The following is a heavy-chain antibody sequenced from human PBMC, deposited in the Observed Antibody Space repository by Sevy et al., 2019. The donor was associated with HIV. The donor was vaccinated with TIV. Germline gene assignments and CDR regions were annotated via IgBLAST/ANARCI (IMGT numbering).Heavy chain of an antibody. D-gene: IGHD3-16*01. CDR1: GDSVSSNSAV. Sequence: SQTLSLTCAISGDSVSSNSAVWNWIRQSPSRGLEWLGRTYYRSKWYNDYTASVKSRITINPDTSKNQFSLQLNSVTPEDTAMYYCARKDDSVGSFDIWGQGTMVTVSS. CDR3: ARKDDSVGSFDI. CDR2: TYYRSKWYN. J-gene: IGHJ3*02. V-gene: IGHV6-1*01.